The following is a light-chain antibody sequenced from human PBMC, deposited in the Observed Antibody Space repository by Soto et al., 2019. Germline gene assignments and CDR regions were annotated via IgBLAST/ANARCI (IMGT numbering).Light chain of an antibody. CDR2: GVS. CDR3: SSYTSSSTYV. J-gene: IGLJ1*01. CDR1: SSDVGSYNR. V-gene: IGLV2-18*02. Sequence: LAQPPAGSGSPGQSVAISCTGTSSDVGSYNRVSWYQQPPGTAPKVMIYGVSNRPSGVPDRFSGSKSGNTASLTISGLQAEDEADYYCSSYTSSSTYVFGTGTKVTVL.